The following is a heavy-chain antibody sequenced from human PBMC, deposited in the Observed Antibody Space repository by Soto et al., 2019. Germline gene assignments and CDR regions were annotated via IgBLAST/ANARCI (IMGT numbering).Heavy chain of an antibody. CDR3: ARAPMVLSRSYFDS. V-gene: IGHV4-59*01. D-gene: IGHD2-8*01. Sequence: SETLSLTCTVSGGSISNFYWSWIRQPPGKGLEWIGYISYSGNTNYNPPLKSRVSISVDTSKNQLSLNLTSVTAADTAVYYCARAPMVLSRSYFDSWGQGTPVTVSS. CDR1: GGSISNFY. CDR2: ISYSGNT. J-gene: IGHJ4*02.